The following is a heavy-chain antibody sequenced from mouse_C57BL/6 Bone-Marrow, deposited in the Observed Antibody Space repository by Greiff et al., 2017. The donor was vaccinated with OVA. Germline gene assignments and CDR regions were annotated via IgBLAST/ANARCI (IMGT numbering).Heavy chain of an antibody. Sequence: EVKLMESGEGLVKPGGSLKLSCAASGFTFSSYAMSWVRQTPEKRLEWVAYISSGGDYFYYADTVKGRFTISRDNARNTLYLQMSSLKSEDTAMYYCTRETLPAWFAYWGQGTLVTVSA. J-gene: IGHJ3*01. CDR1: GFTFSSYA. V-gene: IGHV5-9-1*02. D-gene: IGHD1-2*01. CDR2: ISSGGDYF. CDR3: TRETLPAWFAY.